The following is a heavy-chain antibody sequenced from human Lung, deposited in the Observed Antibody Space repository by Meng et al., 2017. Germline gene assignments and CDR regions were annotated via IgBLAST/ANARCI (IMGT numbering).Heavy chain of an antibody. V-gene: IGHV3-74*01. CDR3: TNDRLNH. CDR1: GFTFTDHW. J-gene: IGHJ1*01. CDR2: INRDGTKP. Sequence: VQLVGSGGGLVPPGGSLRPSCAASGFTFTDHWMHWVRQGPGKGLVWVSRINRDGTKPTYADSVKGRFTISRDNAKNTLYLQMNNLRAEDTAFYYCTNDRLNHWGQGALVTVSS. D-gene: IGHD1-1*01.